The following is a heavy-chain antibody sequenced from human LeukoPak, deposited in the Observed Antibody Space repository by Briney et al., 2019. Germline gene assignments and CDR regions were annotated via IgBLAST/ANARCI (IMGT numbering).Heavy chain of an antibody. V-gene: IGHV4-31*03. CDR3: ARASKGKDSSWYEVDY. CDR2: IYYSGST. D-gene: IGHD6-13*01. Sequence: SETLSLTCTVSGGPISSGGYYWSWIRQHPGKGLEWIGYIYYSGSTYYNPSLKSRVTISVDTSKNQFSLKLSSVTAADTAVYYCARASKGKDSSWYEVDYWGQGTLVTVSS. J-gene: IGHJ4*02. CDR1: GGPISSGGYY.